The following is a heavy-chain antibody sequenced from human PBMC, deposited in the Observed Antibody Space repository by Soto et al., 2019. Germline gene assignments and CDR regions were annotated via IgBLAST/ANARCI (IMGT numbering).Heavy chain of an antibody. CDR2: ISSDGNNK. J-gene: IGHJ5*02. V-gene: IGHV3-30*18. Sequence: VPLVESGGGAVQPGRSLRLSCAASGFTFDSHGMHWVRQAPGKGLEWVAVISSDGNNKYYADSVKGRFTISRDNFNNILYLQMSSLRAEDTAVYYCAKDLLPNTVTTCGSWGQGTLVTVSS. CDR3: AKDLLPNTVTTCGS. D-gene: IGHD4-17*01. CDR1: GFTFDSHG.